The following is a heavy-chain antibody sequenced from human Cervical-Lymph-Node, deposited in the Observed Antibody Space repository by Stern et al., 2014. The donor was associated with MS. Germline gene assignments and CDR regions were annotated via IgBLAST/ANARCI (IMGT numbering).Heavy chain of an antibody. CDR1: GFTFSSYA. V-gene: IGHV3-23*04. Sequence: VQLVESGGGLVQPGGSLRLSCAASGFTFSSYALSWVRQAPGKGLEWVSAISGSGGSTYYAVSVKGRFTISRDNSKNTLYLQMNSLRAEDTAVYYCASRIAAAGTGYWGQGTLVTVSS. CDR3: ASRIAAAGTGY. D-gene: IGHD6-13*01. J-gene: IGHJ4*02. CDR2: ISGSGGST.